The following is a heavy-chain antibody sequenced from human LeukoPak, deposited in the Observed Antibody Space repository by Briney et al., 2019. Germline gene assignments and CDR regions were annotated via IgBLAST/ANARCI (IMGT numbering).Heavy chain of an antibody. CDR1: GGTFSSYA. J-gene: IGHJ5*02. Sequence: ASVKVSCKASGGTFSSYAISWVRQAPGQGLEWMGRIIPIFGTANYAQKFQGRATITADESTSTAYMELSSLRSEDTAVYYCARVGILNDFWSGYPFDPWGQGTLVTVSS. D-gene: IGHD3-3*01. V-gene: IGHV1-69*13. CDR3: ARVGILNDFWSGYPFDP. CDR2: IIPIFGTA.